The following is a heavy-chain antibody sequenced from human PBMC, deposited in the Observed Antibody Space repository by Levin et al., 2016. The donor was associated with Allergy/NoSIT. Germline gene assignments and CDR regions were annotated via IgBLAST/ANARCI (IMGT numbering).Heavy chain of an antibody. D-gene: IGHD6-19*01. V-gene: IGHV3-23*01. Sequence: WIRQPPGKGLEWVSGISGSGDSTYYADSVKGRFTISRDNSKNRLYLQMNGLGADDTAVYYCAKTHTSGWYGDYWGQGTLVTVSS. CDR2: ISGSGDST. CDR3: AKTHTSGWYGDY. J-gene: IGHJ4*02.